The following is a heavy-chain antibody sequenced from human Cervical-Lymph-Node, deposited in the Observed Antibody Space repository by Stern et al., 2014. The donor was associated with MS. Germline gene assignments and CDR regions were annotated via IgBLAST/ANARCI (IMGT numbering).Heavy chain of an antibody. CDR2: ISDSGVYT. V-gene: IGHV3-23*04. CDR3: AKDLGRGVVVVPLYGLDV. CDR1: GFTFSTSA. D-gene: IGHD2-2*01. J-gene: IGHJ6*02. Sequence: EVQLVESGGGLVQPGGSLRLSCAASGFTFSTSAFSWVRQAPGKGLEWVSSISDSGVYTYYADSVKGRFTISRDNSKSMLYLEMQSLRAEDTAVYHCAKDLGRGVVVVPLYGLDVWGQGTTVTVSS.